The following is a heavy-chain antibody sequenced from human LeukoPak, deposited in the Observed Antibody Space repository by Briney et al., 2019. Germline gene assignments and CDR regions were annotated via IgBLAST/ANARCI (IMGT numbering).Heavy chain of an antibody. D-gene: IGHD4-17*01. V-gene: IGHV1-46*03. CDR1: GYTFTSYY. CDR3: ARDPGGDLYHDAFDI. J-gene: IGHJ3*02. CDR2: INPSGGST. Sequence: ASVKVSCKASGYTFTSYYMHWVRQAPGQGLEWMGIINPSGGSTSYAHKFQGRVTMTRDTSTSTVYMELSSLRSEDTAVYYCARDPGGDLYHDAFDIWGQGTMVTVSS.